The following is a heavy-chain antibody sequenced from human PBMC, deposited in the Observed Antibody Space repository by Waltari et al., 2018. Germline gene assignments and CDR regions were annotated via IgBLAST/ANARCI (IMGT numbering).Heavy chain of an antibody. D-gene: IGHD5-12*01. Sequence: QLQLQESGPGLVKPSETLSFTCSVSGVSITSSRHYWAWLRQPPGQGLEWIATMSYSGATYSSPSLKSRVTISRDTSKNQLSLKLGSVTAADTAIYYCATYIGASLGTAAFDVWGQGTMVTVSS. J-gene: IGHJ3*01. CDR1: GVSITSSRHY. CDR3: ATYIGASLGTAAFDV. CDR2: MSYSGAT. V-gene: IGHV4-39*01.